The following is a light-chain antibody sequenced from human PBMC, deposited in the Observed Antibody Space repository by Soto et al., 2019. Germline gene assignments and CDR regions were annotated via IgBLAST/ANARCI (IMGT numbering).Light chain of an antibody. CDR1: SSNIGAGYN. Sequence: QSVLTQPPSVSGAPGQRVTISCIGSSSNIGAGYNVHWYQHLPGTAPKLLIYGNSNRPSGVPDRFSGSKSGTSASLAITGLQAEDEADYYCQSYDSSLSALYVFGSGTKLTVL. J-gene: IGLJ1*01. CDR3: QSYDSSLSALYV. CDR2: GNS. V-gene: IGLV1-40*01.